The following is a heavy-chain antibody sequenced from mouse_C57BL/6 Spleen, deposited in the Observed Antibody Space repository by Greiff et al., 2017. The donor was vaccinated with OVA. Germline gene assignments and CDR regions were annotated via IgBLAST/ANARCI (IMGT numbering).Heavy chain of an antibody. CDR3: ARSYYYGSRYWYFDV. Sequence: QVQLKESGAELVKPGASVKMSCKASGYTFTTYPIEWMKQNHGKSLAWIGNFHPYNDDTKYNEKFKGKATLTVEKSSSTVYLELSRLTSDDSAVYYCARSYYYGSRYWYFDVWGTGTTVTVSS. D-gene: IGHD1-1*01. CDR2: FHPYNDDT. J-gene: IGHJ1*03. V-gene: IGHV1-47*01. CDR1: GYTFTTYP.